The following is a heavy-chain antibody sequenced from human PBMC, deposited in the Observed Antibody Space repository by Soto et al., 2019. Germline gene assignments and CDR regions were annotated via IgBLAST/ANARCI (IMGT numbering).Heavy chain of an antibody. CDR1: GASISDYH. Sequence: SETLSLTCSVSGASISDYHWTWIRQPAGKGLEWIGHIYTSGTTSYNASLKSRVTMSVDSSKNQLSLKLTSVTAADTAVYYCARNRGYFDSSAYYHWLDPWGQGTLVTVSS. J-gene: IGHJ5*02. CDR2: IYTSGTT. V-gene: IGHV4-4*07. D-gene: IGHD3-22*01. CDR3: ARNRGYFDSSAYYHWLDP.